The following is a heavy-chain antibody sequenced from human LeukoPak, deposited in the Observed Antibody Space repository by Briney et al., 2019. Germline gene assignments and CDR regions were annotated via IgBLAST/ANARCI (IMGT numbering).Heavy chain of an antibody. CDR1: GFTFTDYL. CDR3: VREESGGYFDN. V-gene: IGHV1-46*01. Sequence: ASVTVSCKSFGFTFTDYLLHWVRQAPGQGLEWVGRIAPSVDTTNYAPKFRGRGTMTRDTSTSTVYRELSSLRSDDTAIYYCVREESGGYFDNWGQGTLVTVSS. J-gene: IGHJ4*02. D-gene: IGHD2-8*02. CDR2: IAPSVDTT.